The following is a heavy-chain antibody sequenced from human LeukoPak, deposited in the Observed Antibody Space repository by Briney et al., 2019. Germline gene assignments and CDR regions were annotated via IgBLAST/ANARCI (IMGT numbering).Heavy chain of an antibody. V-gene: IGHV1-2*02. CDR2: INPNSGGT. CDR1: GYTFTGYY. J-gene: IGHJ5*02. D-gene: IGHD6-19*01. Sequence: ASVKVSCKASGYTFTGYYMHWVRQAPGQGLEWMGWINPNSGGTNYAQKFQGRVTMTRDTSISTAYMELSRLRSDDTAVHYCPRAEQWLAINWFAPWGQGTLVTASS. CDR3: PRAEQWLAINWFAP.